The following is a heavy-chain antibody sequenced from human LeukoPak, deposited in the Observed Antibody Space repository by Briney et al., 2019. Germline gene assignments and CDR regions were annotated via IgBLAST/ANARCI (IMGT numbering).Heavy chain of an antibody. Sequence: GGSLRISCVVSGFTFSSCWMSWVRQAPGKGLEWVANIKQDGTEKYYVDSVTGRFTISRDNAKKSLYLQMNSLRAEDTAVYYCAREVVITKDWFDPWGQGAQVTVSS. CDR3: AREVVITKDWFDP. D-gene: IGHD3-22*01. V-gene: IGHV3-7*03. CDR2: IKQDGTEK. CDR1: GFTFSSCW. J-gene: IGHJ5*02.